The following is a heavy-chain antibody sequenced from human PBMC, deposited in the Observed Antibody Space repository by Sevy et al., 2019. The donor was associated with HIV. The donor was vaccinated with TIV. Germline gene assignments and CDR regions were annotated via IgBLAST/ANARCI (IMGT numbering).Heavy chain of an antibody. D-gene: IGHD6-19*01. J-gene: IGHJ4*02. CDR1: GYSFPTYW. CDR2: VWPIESET. Sequence: GESLKISCQASGYSFPTYWITWVRQMPGKGLEWVGIVWPIESETTYSPSFQGQVTISVDKSINTVYLHWSSLKASHTGVYYCARGRQWPSDFDFWGQGTLVTVSS. V-gene: IGHV5-51*01. CDR3: ARGRQWPSDFDF.